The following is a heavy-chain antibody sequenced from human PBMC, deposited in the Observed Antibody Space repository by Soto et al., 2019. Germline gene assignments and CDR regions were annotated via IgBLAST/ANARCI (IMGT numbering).Heavy chain of an antibody. CDR2: IIPIFSTP. J-gene: IGHJ5*02. Sequence: QVQLVQSGAEVKKPGSSVKVSCKTSGGTFGSYAISWVRQAPGQGLEWMGGIIPIFSTPNYAQKFQGRVTITADESTSTAYMELSSLRSEDTAVYYCARPIQYYFDTSAQSAWFDPWGQGTLVTVSP. CDR1: GGTFGSYA. CDR3: ARPIQYYFDTSAQSAWFDP. D-gene: IGHD3-22*01. V-gene: IGHV1-69*12.